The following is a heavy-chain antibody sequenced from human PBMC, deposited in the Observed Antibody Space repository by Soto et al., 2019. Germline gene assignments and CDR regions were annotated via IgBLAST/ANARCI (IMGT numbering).Heavy chain of an antibody. V-gene: IGHV3-30-3*01. Sequence: QVQLVESGGGVVQPGRSLRLSCAASGFTFSSYAMHWVRQAPGKGLEWVAVISYDGSNKYYADSVKGRFTISRDNSKNTLYLQMNSLRAEDTAVYYCARVGGGAPGWYFDLWGRGTLVTVSS. D-gene: IGHD2-15*01. CDR2: ISYDGSNK. CDR1: GFTFSSYA. CDR3: ARVGGGAPGWYFDL. J-gene: IGHJ2*01.